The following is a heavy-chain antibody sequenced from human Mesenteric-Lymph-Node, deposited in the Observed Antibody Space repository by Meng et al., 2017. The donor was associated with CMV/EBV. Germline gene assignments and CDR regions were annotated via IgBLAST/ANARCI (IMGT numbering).Heavy chain of an antibody. CDR3: ARGLRFLEWLPEFGY. J-gene: IGHJ4*02. Sequence: ASVKVSCKASGYTFTSYGISWVRQATGQGLEWMGWINPNSGGTNYAQKFQGRVTMTRDTSISTAYMELSRLRSDDTAVYYCARGLRFLEWLPEFGYWGQGTLVTVSS. CDR2: INPNSGGT. V-gene: IGHV1-2*02. D-gene: IGHD3-3*01. CDR1: GYTFTSYG.